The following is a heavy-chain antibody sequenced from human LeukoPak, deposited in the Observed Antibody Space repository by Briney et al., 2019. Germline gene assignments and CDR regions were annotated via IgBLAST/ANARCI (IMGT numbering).Heavy chain of an antibody. J-gene: IGHJ6*04. Sequence: SVKFSCKASAGTFSSYAISWVRQAPGQGLEWMGGIIPIFGTANYAQKFQGRVTITADKSTSTAYMELSSLRSEDTAVYCCARDQADILTGYYTPPEYYYYGMDVWGKGTTVTVSS. CDR2: IIPIFGTA. CDR1: AGTFSSYA. D-gene: IGHD3-9*01. V-gene: IGHV1-69*06. CDR3: ARDQADILTGYYTPPEYYYYGMDV.